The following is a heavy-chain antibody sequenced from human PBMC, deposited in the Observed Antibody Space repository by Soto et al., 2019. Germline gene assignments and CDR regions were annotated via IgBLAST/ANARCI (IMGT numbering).Heavy chain of an antibody. CDR1: GFTFSSYY. D-gene: IGHD6-19*01. J-gene: IGHJ5*02. V-gene: IGHV3-21*01. CDR3: ARDRVVALTVDWFDP. CDR2: ISGSSGYK. Sequence: EVQLVESGGGLVKPGGSLRLSCAASGFTFSSYYMHWVRQAPGKGLEWVSSISGSSGYKYYEDSVKGRFTISRDNAKKSLYLQMNSLSAAYTAVYYCARDRVVALTVDWFDPWGQGTLVSVSS.